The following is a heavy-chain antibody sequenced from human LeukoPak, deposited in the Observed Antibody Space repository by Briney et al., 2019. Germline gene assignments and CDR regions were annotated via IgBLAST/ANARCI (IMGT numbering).Heavy chain of an antibody. J-gene: IGHJ4*02. CDR1: GYSISSGYY. V-gene: IGHV4-38-2*01. CDR3: ARHPDSSGYYIGY. CDR2: ISHSGST. Sequence: SETLSLTCAVPGYSISSGYYWGWIRQPPGKGLEWIGSISHSGSTFYNPSLKSRVTISVDTSKNQFSLKLSSVTAADTAVYYCARHPDSSGYYIGYWGQGTLVTVSS. D-gene: IGHD3-22*01.